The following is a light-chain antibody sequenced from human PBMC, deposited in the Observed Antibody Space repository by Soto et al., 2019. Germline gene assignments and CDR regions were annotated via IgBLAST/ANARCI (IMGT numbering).Light chain of an antibody. V-gene: IGLV1-40*01. CDR1: SSNIGAGYD. Sequence: QSSLTQPPSVSGAPWQRVTISCTGSSSNIGAGYDVHWYQQLPGTAPKLLIYGNNNRPSGVPDRFSGSKSGTSASLAITGLQAEDEADYYCQSYDSSLSEYVFGSGTKVTVL. CDR2: GNN. J-gene: IGLJ1*01. CDR3: QSYDSSLSEYV.